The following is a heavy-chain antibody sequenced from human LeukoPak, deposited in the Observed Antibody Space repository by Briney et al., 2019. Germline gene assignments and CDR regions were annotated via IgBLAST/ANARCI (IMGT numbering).Heavy chain of an antibody. D-gene: IGHD3-10*01. Sequence: NSSETLSLTCAVSGGSISSGGYSWSWLRQPPGKGLEWIGYIYYSGSTYYNPSLKSRVTISVDTSKNQFSLKLSSVTAADTAVYYCARGAGYYGSGSYSTPADWGQGTLVTVSS. CDR3: ARGAGYYGSGSYSTPAD. CDR1: GGSISSGGYS. J-gene: IGHJ4*02. CDR2: IYYSGST. V-gene: IGHV4-30-4*07.